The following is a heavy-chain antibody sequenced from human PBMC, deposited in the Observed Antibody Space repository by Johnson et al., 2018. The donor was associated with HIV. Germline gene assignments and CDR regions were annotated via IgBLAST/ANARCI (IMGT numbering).Heavy chain of an antibody. D-gene: IGHD2-8*01. J-gene: IGHJ3*02. Sequence: VQLVESGGGLVKPGGSLRLSCAASGFTFSDYYMSWVRQAPGKGLEWVSVIYSGGRTYYTDSVKGRFTISRDNSRNKLYLQMNSLRVEDTAVYYCARLKNGAFDIWGQGTMVTVSS. CDR1: GFTFSDYY. CDR2: IYSGGRT. CDR3: ARLKNGAFDI. V-gene: IGHV3-66*01.